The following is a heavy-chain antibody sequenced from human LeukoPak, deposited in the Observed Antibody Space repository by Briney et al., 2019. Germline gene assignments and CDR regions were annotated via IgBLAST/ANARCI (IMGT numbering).Heavy chain of an antibody. V-gene: IGHV3-48*03. D-gene: IGHD2-2*01. J-gene: IGHJ4*02. CDR3: ARRYCSSTGCTLDY. CDR1: GFTFTTYE. CDR2: ISGSGGAI. Sequence: GGSLRLSCATSGFTFTTYEMNWVRQAPGKGLEWVSHISGSGGAIYYADSVKGRFTISRDNAKNSLYLQMNSLRAEDTAVYYCARRYCSSTGCTLDYWGQGTLVTVSS.